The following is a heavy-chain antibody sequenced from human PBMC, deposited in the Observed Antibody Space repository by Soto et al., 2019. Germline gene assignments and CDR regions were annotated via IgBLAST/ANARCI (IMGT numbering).Heavy chain of an antibody. V-gene: IGHV1-69*01. CDR2: IIPIFGTA. CDR1: GGTFSSYV. D-gene: IGHD2-15*01. CDR3: ARDRGCSGGSCYSRPLDP. J-gene: IGHJ5*02. Sequence: QVQLVQSGAEVKKPGSSVKVSCKASGGTFSSYVFSWVRQAPGQGLEWMGGIIPIFGTANYAQKFQGRVTITADESTRTAYMELSSLRSEDTAVYYCARDRGCSGGSCYSRPLDPWGQGTRVIVSS.